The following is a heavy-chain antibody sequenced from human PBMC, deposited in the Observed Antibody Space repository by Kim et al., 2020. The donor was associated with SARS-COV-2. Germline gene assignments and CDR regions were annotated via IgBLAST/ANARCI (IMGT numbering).Heavy chain of an antibody. Sequence: GGSLRLSCAASGFTFSSYAMSWVRQAPGKGLEWVALMWYDGINNYFADSVKGRFTISRDNTMNTVYLQMNSLRAEDTAVYYCARVVGGYYPDAFDIWGQG. V-gene: IGHV3-33*08. CDR2: MWYDGINN. D-gene: IGHD3-3*01. CDR1: GFTFSSYA. J-gene: IGHJ3*02. CDR3: ARVVGGYYPDAFDI.